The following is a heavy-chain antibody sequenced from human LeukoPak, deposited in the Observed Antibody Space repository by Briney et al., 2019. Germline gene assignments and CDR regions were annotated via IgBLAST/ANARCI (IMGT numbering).Heavy chain of an antibody. D-gene: IGHD5-24*01. Sequence: SETLSLTCTVSGGSISSYYWSWIRQPPGKGLEWIGYIYYSGSTNYNPSLKSRVTISVDTSKNQFSLKLSSVTAADTAVYYCARRVVEIATSYYYYYYKEVRGKGTTVTISS. CDR1: GGSISSYY. V-gene: IGHV4-59*01. J-gene: IGHJ6*03. CDR2: IYYSGST. CDR3: ARRVVEIATSYYYYYYKEV.